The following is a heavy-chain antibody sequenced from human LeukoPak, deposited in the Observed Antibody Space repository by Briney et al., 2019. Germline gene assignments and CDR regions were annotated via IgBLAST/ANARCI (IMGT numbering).Heavy chain of an antibody. CDR3: ARLGAAAGIDY. V-gene: IGHV5-51*01. D-gene: IGHD6-13*01. Sequence: GESLKISCKGFGYRLTSHWIVWVRQMPGKGLEWMGIIYPGDSETRYSPSFQGQVTISADKSISTAYLQWSSLKASDTAMYYCARLGAAAGIDYWGQGTLVTVSS. CDR2: IYPGDSET. CDR1: GYRLTSHW. J-gene: IGHJ4*02.